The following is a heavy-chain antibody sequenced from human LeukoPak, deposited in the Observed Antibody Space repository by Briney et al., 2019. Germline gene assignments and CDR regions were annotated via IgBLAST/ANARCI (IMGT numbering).Heavy chain of an antibody. J-gene: IGHJ4*02. Sequence: GESLKISCKGSGYRFTTNWIGWVRQMPGKGLEWMGIIYPSDSDTRYSPSFQGQVTISADKSISTAYLQWSSLKASDTAMYYCARVWYSGYEFDYWGRGTLVTVSS. D-gene: IGHD5-12*01. CDR2: IYPSDSDT. CDR1: GYRFTTNW. V-gene: IGHV5-51*01. CDR3: ARVWYSGYEFDY.